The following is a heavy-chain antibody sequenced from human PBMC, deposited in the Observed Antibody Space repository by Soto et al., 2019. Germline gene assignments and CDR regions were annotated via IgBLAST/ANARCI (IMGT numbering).Heavy chain of an antibody. D-gene: IGHD3-22*01. J-gene: IGHJ3*01. CDR2: IGIGSSTT. Sequence: GGSLRLSCAASGFTFSSYSMNWVRQAPGKGLEWVSYIGIGSSTTYYADSVKGRFTISRDNAKNSLYLQMNSLRAEDTAVYYCARDQLYYNDISGRPLNAFDVWGQGTMVTVSS. V-gene: IGHV3-48*01. CDR1: GFTFSSYS. CDR3: ARDQLYYNDISGRPLNAFDV.